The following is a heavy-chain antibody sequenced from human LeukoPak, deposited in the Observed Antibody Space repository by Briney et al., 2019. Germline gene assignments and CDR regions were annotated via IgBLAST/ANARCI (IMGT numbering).Heavy chain of an antibody. Sequence: GGSLRLSCAVSGFTVSSNYMSWVRQAPGKGLEWVSVIYSGGSTYYADSVKGRFTISRDNSKNTLYLQMSSLRAEDTAVYYCASCFRVNVFDIWGQGTMVTVS. CDR1: GFTVSSNY. CDR2: IYSGGST. J-gene: IGHJ3*02. CDR3: ASCFRVNVFDI. V-gene: IGHV3-66*01. D-gene: IGHD2-21*01.